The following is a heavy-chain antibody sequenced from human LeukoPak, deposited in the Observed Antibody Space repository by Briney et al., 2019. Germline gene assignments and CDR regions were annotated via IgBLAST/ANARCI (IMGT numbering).Heavy chain of an antibody. CDR1: GDSISSYY. J-gene: IGHJ4*02. Sequence: PSETLSLTCTVSGDSISSYYWSWIRHPAGKGLEWFGRFHITGSTTYNPSLKSRISISVDTSRNQFSLKLRSVTAADTAVYYCASMSQPTGSFDLWGQGTLVTVSS. V-gene: IGHV4-4*07. D-gene: IGHD3-10*01. CDR2: FHITGST. CDR3: ASMSQPTGSFDL.